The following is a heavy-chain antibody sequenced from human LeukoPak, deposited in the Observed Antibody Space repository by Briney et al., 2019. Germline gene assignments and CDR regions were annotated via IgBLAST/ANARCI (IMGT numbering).Heavy chain of an antibody. CDR2: IYYSGST. CDR3: ARDKTGGFDY. J-gene: IGHJ4*02. D-gene: IGHD7-27*01. CDR1: GGSISSYY. Sequence: PSETLSLTCTVSGGSISSYYWSWIRQPPGKGLEWIGYIYYSGSTNYNPSLKSRVTISVDTSKNQFSLKLSSVTAADTAVYYCARDKTGGFDYWGQRTLVTVSS. V-gene: IGHV4-59*01.